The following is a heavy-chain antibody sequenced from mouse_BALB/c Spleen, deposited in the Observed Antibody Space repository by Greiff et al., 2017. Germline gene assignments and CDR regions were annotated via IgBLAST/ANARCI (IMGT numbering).Heavy chain of an antibody. J-gene: IGHJ2*01. V-gene: IGHV5-17*02. CDR2: ISSGSSTI. CDR3: TRDDYEVDY. Sequence: EVKLMESGGGLVQPGGSRKLSCAASGFTFSSFGMHWVRQAPEKGLEWVAYISSGSSTIYYADTVKGRFTISRDNPKNTLFLQMTSLRSEDTAMYYCTRDDYEVDYWGQGTTLTVSS. CDR1: GFTFSSFG. D-gene: IGHD2-4*01.